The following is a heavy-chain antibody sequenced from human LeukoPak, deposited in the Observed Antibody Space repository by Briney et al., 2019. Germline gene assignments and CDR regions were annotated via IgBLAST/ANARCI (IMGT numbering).Heavy chain of an antibody. CDR2: INPNGGGT. CDR3: ARAYCSSTSCLSLGFYYGMDV. Sequence: ASVTVSCKASGYTFTVYYMHWVRQAPGQGLEWMGWINPNGGGTNYAQKFQGRVTMTRDTSISTAYMELSRLRSDDTAVYYCARAYCSSTSCLSLGFYYGMDVGGQGTTVTVSS. V-gene: IGHV1-2*02. D-gene: IGHD2-2*01. CDR1: GYTFTVYY. J-gene: IGHJ6*02.